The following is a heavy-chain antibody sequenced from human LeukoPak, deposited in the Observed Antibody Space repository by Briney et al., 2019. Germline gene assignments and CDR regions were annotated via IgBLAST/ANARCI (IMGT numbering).Heavy chain of an antibody. J-gene: IGHJ4*02. CDR1: GFTFSSYA. V-gene: IGHV3-23*01. CDR2: ISGSGGST. D-gene: IGHD6-13*01. Sequence: PGGSLRLSCAASGFTFSSYAMSWVRRAPGKGLEWVSAISGSGGSTYYADSVKGRFTISRDNSKNTLYLQMNSLRAEDTAVYYCAKDIDSSSWSRNYYDYWGQGTLVTVSS. CDR3: AKDIDSSSWSRNYYDY.